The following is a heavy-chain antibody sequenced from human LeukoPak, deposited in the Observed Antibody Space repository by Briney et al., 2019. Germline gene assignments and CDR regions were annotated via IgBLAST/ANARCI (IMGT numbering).Heavy chain of an antibody. CDR1: GYTFTSYG. Sequence: GASVKVSCKASGYTFTSYGISWVRQAPGQGLEWMGWISAYNGNTNYAQKFQGRVTMTTDTSTSTAYMELRSLRSDDTAVYYCARDHYYYDSSGLIEGDCWGQGTLVTVSS. CDR2: ISAYNGNT. V-gene: IGHV1-18*01. J-gene: IGHJ4*02. CDR3: ARDHYYYDSSGLIEGDC. D-gene: IGHD3-22*01.